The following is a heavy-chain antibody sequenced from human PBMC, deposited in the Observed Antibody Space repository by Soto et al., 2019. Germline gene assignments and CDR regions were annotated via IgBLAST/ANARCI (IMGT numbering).Heavy chain of an antibody. CDR2: IYWDDDK. CDR3: THTPFFGDKLDY. Sequence: QITLKESGPTLVKPTQTLTLTCTFSGFSLNTGGVGVGWIRQPPGKALEWLAVIYWDDDKRYSPSLKSRLNIPKDNSKIQVVLTMTNMAPVDTPTYYCTHTPFFGDKLDYWGQGALVTVSS. V-gene: IGHV2-5*02. CDR1: GFSLNTGGVG. D-gene: IGHD2-21*01. J-gene: IGHJ4*02.